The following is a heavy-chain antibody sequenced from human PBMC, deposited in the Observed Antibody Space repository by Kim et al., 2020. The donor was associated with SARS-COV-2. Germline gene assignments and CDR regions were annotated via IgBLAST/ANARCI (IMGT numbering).Heavy chain of an antibody. V-gene: IGHV1-2*02. Sequence: ASVKVFCKASGYTFTGYYMHWVRQAPGQGLEWMGWINPNSGGTNYAQKFQGRVTMTRDTSISTAYMELSRLRSDDTAVYYCARDGCSGGSCYSDWFDPWGQGPLVTVSS. CDR3: ARDGCSGGSCYSDWFDP. D-gene: IGHD2-15*01. CDR2: INPNSGGT. CDR1: GYTFTGYY. J-gene: IGHJ5*02.